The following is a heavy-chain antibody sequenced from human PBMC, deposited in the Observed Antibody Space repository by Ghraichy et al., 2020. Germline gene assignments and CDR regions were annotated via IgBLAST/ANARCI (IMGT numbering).Heavy chain of an antibody. D-gene: IGHD1-26*01. CDR2: IGAGGSST. J-gene: IGHJ2*01. V-gene: IGHV3-23*01. CDR3: AKWRNEWERKDWYFDL. Sequence: GGSLRLSCAASGFTFSSYAMTWVRQAPGKGLEWVSAIGAGGSSTYYADSVKGRFTISRDNSKNTLYLQMHSLRAEDTAVYYCAKWRNEWERKDWYFDLWGRGTLVTVSS. CDR1: GFTFSSYA.